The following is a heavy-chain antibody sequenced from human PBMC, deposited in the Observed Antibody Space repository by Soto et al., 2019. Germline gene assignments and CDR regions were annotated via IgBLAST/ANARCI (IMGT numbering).Heavy chain of an antibody. CDR2: IYYSGST. Sequence: QVQLQESGPGLVKPSQTLSLTCTVSGGSISSGGYYWSWIRQHPGKGLEWIGYIYYSGSTYYNPSLKSRVTISVDTSKNQFSLKLSSVTAADTAVYYCASMKYYYDSSGYYYPTYYFDYWGQGTLVTVSS. CDR1: GGSISSGGYY. V-gene: IGHV4-31*03. J-gene: IGHJ4*02. CDR3: ASMKYYYDSSGYYYPTYYFDY. D-gene: IGHD3-22*01.